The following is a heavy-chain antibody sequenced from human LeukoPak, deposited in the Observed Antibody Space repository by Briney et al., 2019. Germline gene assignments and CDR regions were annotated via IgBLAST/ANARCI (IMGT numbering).Heavy chain of an antibody. J-gene: IGHJ4*02. CDR1: GFTFSSYG. CDR3: ARDYGDSPFDY. D-gene: IGHD4-17*01. Sequence: PGGSLRLSCAASGFTFSSYGMHWVRQAPGKGLEWVAVIWSDGGNKYYADSVKGRFTISRDNSKNTLYLQMNSLRAEDTAVYYCARDYGDSPFDYWGQGTLVTVSS. V-gene: IGHV3-33*01. CDR2: IWSDGGNK.